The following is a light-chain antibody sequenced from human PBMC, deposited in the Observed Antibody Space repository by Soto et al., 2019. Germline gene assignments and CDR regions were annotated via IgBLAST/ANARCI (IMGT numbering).Light chain of an antibody. J-gene: IGKJ1*01. Sequence: EIVLTQSPATLSLSPGERATLSCRASQSVSSYLAWYQQKPGQAPRLLIYDASNRATGIPARFSGSGSGKDFTLTISSLEPEDFAVYYCQQRSNWPPTFGQAAKLEIK. CDR1: QSVSSY. V-gene: IGKV3-11*01. CDR3: QQRSNWPPT. CDR2: DAS.